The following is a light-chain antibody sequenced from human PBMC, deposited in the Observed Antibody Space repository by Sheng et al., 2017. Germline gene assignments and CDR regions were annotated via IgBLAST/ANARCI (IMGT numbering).Light chain of an antibody. J-gene: IGKJ2*01. CDR1: QGISNY. CDR3: QQYAVFPPYT. Sequence: DIQMTQSPSSLSASVGDRVTITCRASQGISNYLAWYQQKPGKVPKLLIYAASTLQSGVPSRFSGSGSGTDFTLTISSLQPEDVATYYCQQYAVFPPYTFGQGTNLEMK. V-gene: IGKV1-27*01. CDR2: AAS.